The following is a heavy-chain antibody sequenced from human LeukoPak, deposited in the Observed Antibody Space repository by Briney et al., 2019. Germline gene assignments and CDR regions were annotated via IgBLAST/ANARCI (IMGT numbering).Heavy chain of an antibody. CDR3: ARSVNNWFDP. CDR2: AFYRSKWYN. V-gene: IGHV6-1*01. Sequence: SQTLSLTCAISGDSVSSDSAAWHWIRQSPSRGLERLGRAFYRSKWYNDYAVSVKSRITNNPDTSKNQFSLQLNSVTPEDTAVYYCARSVNNWFDPWGQGTLVTVSS. J-gene: IGHJ5*02. D-gene: IGHD2-8*01. CDR1: GDSVSSDSAA.